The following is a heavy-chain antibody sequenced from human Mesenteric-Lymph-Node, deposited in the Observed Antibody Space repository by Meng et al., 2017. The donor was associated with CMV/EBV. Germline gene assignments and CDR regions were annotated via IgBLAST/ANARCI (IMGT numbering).Heavy chain of an antibody. CDR2: IYYSGST. Sequence: GGYYWSGIRQHPGKGLEWIGYIYYSGSTYYNPSLKSRVTISVDTSKNQFSLKLSSVTAADTAVYYCARVTQRLNYYDSSGGRSWFDPWGQGTLVAVSS. V-gene: IGHV4-31*02. J-gene: IGHJ5*02. CDR3: ARVTQRLNYYDSSGGRSWFDP. D-gene: IGHD3-22*01. CDR1: GGYY.